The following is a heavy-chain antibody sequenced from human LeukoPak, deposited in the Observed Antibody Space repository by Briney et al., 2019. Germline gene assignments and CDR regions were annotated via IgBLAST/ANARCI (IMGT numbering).Heavy chain of an antibody. D-gene: IGHD5-12*01. CDR3: AKGSGSHIVYNWFDP. Sequence: PGGSLRLSCAASGFTFSSYAMSWVRQAPGKGLEWVSAISGSGGSTYYADSVKGRFTISRDNSKNTLYLQMNSLRAEDTAVYYCAKGSGSHIVYNWFDPWGQGTLVTVSS. CDR1: GFTFSSYA. V-gene: IGHV3-23*01. CDR2: ISGSGGST. J-gene: IGHJ5*02.